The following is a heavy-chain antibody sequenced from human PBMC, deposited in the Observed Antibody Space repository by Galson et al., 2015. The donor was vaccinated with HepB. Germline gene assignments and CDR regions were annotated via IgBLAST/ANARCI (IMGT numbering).Heavy chain of an antibody. V-gene: IGHV3-15*01. CDR2: IKGKSDGGTT. D-gene: IGHD3-22*01. J-gene: IGHJ3*02. CDR3: TTVSHDIGGYYFSHAFDI. CDR1: GIRFSKAS. Sequence: SLRLSCAASGIRFSKASLTWVRPAPGKGLEWVGRIKGKSDGGTTDYAAPMKGRFTISRDDSENTMYLQMNSLRNDDTAVYYCTTVSHDIGGYYFSHAFDIWGQGTIFTISS.